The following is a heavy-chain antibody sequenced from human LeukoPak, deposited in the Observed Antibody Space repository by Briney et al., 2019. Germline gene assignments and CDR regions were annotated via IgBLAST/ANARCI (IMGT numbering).Heavy chain of an antibody. CDR1: GGSISSGGYY. CDR3: ASHTSYSYGQSDIDY. V-gene: IGHV4-31*03. D-gene: IGHD5-18*01. CDR2: IYYSGST. J-gene: IGHJ4*02. Sequence: SETLSLTCTVSGGSISSGGYYWSWIRQHPGKGLEWIGYIYYSGSTYYNPSLKSRVTISVDTSKNQFSLKLSSVTAADTAVYYCASHTSYSYGQSDIDYWGQGTLVTVSS.